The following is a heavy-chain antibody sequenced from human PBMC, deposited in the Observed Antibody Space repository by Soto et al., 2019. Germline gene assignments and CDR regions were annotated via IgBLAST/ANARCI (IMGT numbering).Heavy chain of an antibody. CDR2: ISWNSGSI. CDR1: GFTFDDYA. Sequence: EVQLVESGGGLVQPGRSLRLSCAASGFTFDDYAMHWVRQAPGKGLEWVSGISWNSGSIGYADSVKGRFTISRDNAKNYLYLQMNSLRAEDTALYYCAKVGLGYCSGGSCPDYFDYWGQGTLVTVSS. J-gene: IGHJ4*02. CDR3: AKVGLGYCSGGSCPDYFDY. V-gene: IGHV3-9*01. D-gene: IGHD2-15*01.